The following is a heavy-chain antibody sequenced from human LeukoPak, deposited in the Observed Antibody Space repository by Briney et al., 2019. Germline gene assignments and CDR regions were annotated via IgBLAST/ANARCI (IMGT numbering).Heavy chain of an antibody. CDR2: IYYSGST. CDR1: GVSINTYY. Sequence: SETLSLTCTVSGVSINTYYASWIRQAPGKGLEWIGYIYYSGSTNYNPSLKSRVTVSVDMSKNQFSLKLSSVTAADSAVYYCAAAERRGVGSVSYHAIEYWGQGTLVTVSS. D-gene: IGHD3-10*01. J-gene: IGHJ4*02. V-gene: IGHV4-59*12. CDR3: AAAERRGVGSVSYHAIEY.